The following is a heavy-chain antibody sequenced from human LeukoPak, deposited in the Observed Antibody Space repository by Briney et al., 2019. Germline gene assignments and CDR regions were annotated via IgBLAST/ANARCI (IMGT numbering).Heavy chain of an antibody. Sequence: SVMVSCKASGGTFSSYAISWVRQAPGQGLEWMGGIIPIFGTANYAQKFQGRVTITTDESTSTAYMELSSLRSEDTAVYYCAAALFSWDIVVVVAATRRWNWFDPWGQGTLVTVSS. CDR2: IIPIFGTA. D-gene: IGHD2-15*01. J-gene: IGHJ5*02. V-gene: IGHV1-69*05. CDR1: GGTFSSYA. CDR3: AAALFSWDIVVVVAATRRWNWFDP.